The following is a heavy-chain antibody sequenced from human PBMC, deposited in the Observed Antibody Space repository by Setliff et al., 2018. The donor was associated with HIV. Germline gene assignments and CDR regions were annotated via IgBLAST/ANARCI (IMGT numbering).Heavy chain of an antibody. Sequence: KSSETLSLTCTVSGVSINSGNYYWGWIRQPAGKRLEWIGRIYSSGNTNYNPSLKSRVTISADTSKNQFSLRLESVTAAETAVYYCARGGDGYNPGGGTFDHWGQGTLVTVSS. D-gene: IGHD1-1*01. CDR3: ARGGDGYNPGGGTFDH. CDR2: IYSSGNT. J-gene: IGHJ4*02. V-gene: IGHV4-61*02. CDR1: GVSINSGNYY.